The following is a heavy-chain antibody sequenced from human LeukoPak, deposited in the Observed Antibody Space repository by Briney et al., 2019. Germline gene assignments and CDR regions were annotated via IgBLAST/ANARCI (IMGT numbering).Heavy chain of an antibody. V-gene: IGHV4-61*01. CDR1: GGSLSSGSYY. CDR3: ARSHLWFGELLNYFDY. J-gene: IGHJ4*02. D-gene: IGHD3-10*01. CDR2: IYYSGST. Sequence: SETLSLTCTVSGGSLSSGSYYWSWIRQPPGKGLEWIGYIYYSGSTNYNPSLKSRVTISVDTSKNQFSLKLSSVTAADTAVYYCARSHLWFGELLNYFDYWGQGTLVTVSS.